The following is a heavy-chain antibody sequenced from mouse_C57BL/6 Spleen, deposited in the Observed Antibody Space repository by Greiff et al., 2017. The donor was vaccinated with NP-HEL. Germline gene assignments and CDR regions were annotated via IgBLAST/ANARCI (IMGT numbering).Heavy chain of an antibody. J-gene: IGHJ2*01. CDR3: VRGSLYYSTFDY. Sequence: DVKLVESGGGLVQPKGSLKLSCAASGFSFNTYAMNWVRQAPGKGLEWVARIRSKSDNYATYYADSVKDRFTISRDDSESMLYLQMNNLKTEDTAMYYCVRGSLYYSTFDYWGQGTTLTVSS. D-gene: IGHD2-5*01. V-gene: IGHV10-1*01. CDR1: GFSFNTYA. CDR2: IRSKSDNYAT.